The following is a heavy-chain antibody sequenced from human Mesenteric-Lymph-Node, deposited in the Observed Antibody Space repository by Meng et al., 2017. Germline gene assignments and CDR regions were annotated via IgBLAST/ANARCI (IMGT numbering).Heavy chain of an antibody. CDR3: ATGDLLRGE. Sequence: GGSLRLSCAASGFTFSRHWMTWVRQAPGKGLEWVASIIENGRTTYYVDSVKGRFTISRDNAKNSLFLQMSSLRVDDTAVYYCATGDLLRGEGGQGTLVTVSS. D-gene: IGHD3-10*01. CDR2: IIENGRTT. V-gene: IGHV3-7*01. J-gene: IGHJ4*02. CDR1: GFTFSRHW.